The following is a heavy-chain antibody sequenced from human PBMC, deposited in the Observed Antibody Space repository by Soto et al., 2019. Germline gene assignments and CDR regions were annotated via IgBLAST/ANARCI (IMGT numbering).Heavy chain of an antibody. CDR1: GFTFGDYV. Sequence: GGSLRLSCTASGFTFGDYVMSWFRQAPGKGLEWVGFIRSKAYGGTTYYAASVKGRFTISRVDSKSIAYLQMNSLKTEDTAVYYCTTNYYDSSGYDNWFDPWGQGTLVTVSS. J-gene: IGHJ5*02. D-gene: IGHD3-22*01. CDR2: IRSKAYGGTT. V-gene: IGHV3-49*03. CDR3: TTNYYDSSGYDNWFDP.